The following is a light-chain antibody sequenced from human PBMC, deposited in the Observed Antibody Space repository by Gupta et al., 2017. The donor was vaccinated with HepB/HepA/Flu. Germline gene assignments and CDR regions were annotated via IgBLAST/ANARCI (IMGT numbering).Light chain of an antibody. J-gene: IGKJ4*01. V-gene: IGKV1-27*01. CDR2: GAY. CDR3: QKKNCSPFT. Sequence: DIKMTQSPSSLSASVGDRVTIICRASQGIRNYLAWYQQKPGKVPKLLIYGAYTVQSGVPSRFSGSGSGTDFTLTISSLQPEDVANYYCQKKNCSPFTFGRGTKVDIK. CDR1: QGIRNY.